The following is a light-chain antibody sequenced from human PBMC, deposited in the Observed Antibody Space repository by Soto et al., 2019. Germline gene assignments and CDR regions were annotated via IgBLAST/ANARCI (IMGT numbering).Light chain of an antibody. CDR3: TSYTDSTTTL. V-gene: IGLV2-14*01. CDR1: SSDIGAYNY. J-gene: IGLJ2*01. Sequence: QSALTQPASVSGSPGQSITISCTGTSSDIGAYNYVSWYQQHPGKAPKLMIYEVTYRPSGVSNRFSGSKSGHTASLTISGLQAEDEAHYYCTSYTDSTTTLFGGGTKLTVL. CDR2: EVT.